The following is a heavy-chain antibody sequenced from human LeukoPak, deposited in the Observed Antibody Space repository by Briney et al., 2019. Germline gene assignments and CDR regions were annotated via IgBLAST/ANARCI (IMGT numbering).Heavy chain of an antibody. J-gene: IGHJ5*02. CDR3: ARRKRWLQFSFDP. D-gene: IGHD5-24*01. CDR2: IYHSGST. Sequence: SETLSLTCAVSGYSIRSGYYWGWIRQPPGKGLEWIGSIYHSGSTYYNPSLKSRVTISVDTSKNQFSLKLSSVTAADTAVYYCARRKRWLQFSFDPWGQGTLVTVSS. CDR1: GYSIRSGYY. V-gene: IGHV4-38-2*01.